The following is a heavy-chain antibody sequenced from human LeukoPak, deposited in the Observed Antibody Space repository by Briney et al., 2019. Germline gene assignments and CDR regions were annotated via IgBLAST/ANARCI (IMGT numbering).Heavy chain of an antibody. CDR3: ARAAAAAPAEYFQH. J-gene: IGHJ1*01. Sequence: SETLSLTCTVSGGSISSYYWSWIRQPPGKGLEWIGYIYYSGSTNYNPSLKSRVTISVDTSKNQFSLKLSSVTAADAAVYYCARAAAAAPAEYFQHWGQGTLVTVSS. CDR2: IYYSGST. CDR1: GGSISSYY. V-gene: IGHV4-59*01. D-gene: IGHD6-13*01.